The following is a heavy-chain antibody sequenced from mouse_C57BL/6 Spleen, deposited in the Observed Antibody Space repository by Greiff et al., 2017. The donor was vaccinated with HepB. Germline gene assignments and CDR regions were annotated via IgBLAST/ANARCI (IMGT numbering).Heavy chain of an antibody. CDR2: IHPNSGST. CDR1: GYTFTSYW. D-gene: IGHD1-1*01. V-gene: IGHV1-64*01. J-gene: IGHJ3*01. CDR3: ARDYYYGSSLFAY. Sequence: VQLQQPGAELVKPGASVKLSCKASGYTFTSYWMHWVKQRPGQGLEWIGMIHPNSGSTNYNEKFKSKATLTVDKSSSTAYMQLSSLTSEDSAVYYCARDYYYGSSLFAYWGQGTLVTVSA.